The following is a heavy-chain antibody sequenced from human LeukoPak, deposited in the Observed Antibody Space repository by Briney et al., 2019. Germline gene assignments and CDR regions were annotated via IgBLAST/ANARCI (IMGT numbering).Heavy chain of an antibody. Sequence: GGSLRLSCAASGFNVSDNFMSWVRQAPGKGLEWVAVIYSGGVTFYADSVKGRFTVFRDNSKNTLYLQMNSLRTEDTAVYYCARAYCGGDCYSWRSNHWYFDLWGRGTLVTVSS. CDR1: GFNVSDNF. D-gene: IGHD2-21*02. CDR3: ARAYCGGDCYSWRSNHWYFDL. J-gene: IGHJ2*01. V-gene: IGHV3-53*01. CDR2: IYSGGVT.